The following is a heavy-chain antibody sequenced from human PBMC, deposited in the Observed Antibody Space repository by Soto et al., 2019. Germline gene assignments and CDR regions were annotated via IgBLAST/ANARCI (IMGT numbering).Heavy chain of an antibody. CDR1: GFTFSSYW. V-gene: IGHV3-7*01. J-gene: IGHJ4*02. Sequence: EVQVVESGGGLVQPGGSLRLSSAASGFTFSSYWMSWVRQAPGKGLEWVANIKEDGSDMYYVDSVKGRFTISRENTKNSLYLQMNSLRAEDTAVYYCATEVWVYYHSWSGYSDYWGQGTLVTVSS. CDR3: ATEVWVYYHSWSGYSDY. CDR2: IKEDGSDM. D-gene: IGHD3-3*01.